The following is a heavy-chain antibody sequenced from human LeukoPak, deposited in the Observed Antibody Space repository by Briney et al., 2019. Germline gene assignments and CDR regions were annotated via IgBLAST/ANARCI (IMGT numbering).Heavy chain of an antibody. CDR3: ARGSGSYYDTFFDY. D-gene: IGHD1-26*01. J-gene: IGHJ4*02. CDR2: INPNSGGT. Sequence: ASVKVSCKASGYTFTAYYVHWVRQAPGQGLEWMGWINPNSGGTNYAQKFQGRVTMTRDTSISTTYMELSRLTSDDTAVYYCARGSGSYYDTFFDYWGQGTLVTASS. CDR1: GYTFTAYY. V-gene: IGHV1-2*02.